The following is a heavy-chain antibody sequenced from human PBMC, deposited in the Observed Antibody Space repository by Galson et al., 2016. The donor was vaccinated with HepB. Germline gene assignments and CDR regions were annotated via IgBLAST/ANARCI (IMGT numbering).Heavy chain of an antibody. CDR1: GFTFSGYG. V-gene: IGHV3-33*01. J-gene: IGHJ4*02. CDR3: AREGTNIAVAATAFDY. CDR2: IWNDGSYK. Sequence: SLRLSCAASGFTFSGYGMHWVRQAPGRRLEWVALIWNDGSYKNYADSVKGRFTISRDNSKNALSLQMNSLRAEDTAVYYCAREGTNIAVAATAFDYWGQGTLVTVSS. D-gene: IGHD6-19*01.